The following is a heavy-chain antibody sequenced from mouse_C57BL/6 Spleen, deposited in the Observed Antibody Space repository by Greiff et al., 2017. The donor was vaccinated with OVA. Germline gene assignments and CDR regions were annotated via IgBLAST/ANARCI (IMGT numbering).Heavy chain of an antibody. CDR1: GYTFTSYW. D-gene: IGHD2-4*01. V-gene: IGHV1-50*01. CDR3: ALYDYGEAY. CDR2: IDPSDSYT. J-gene: IGHJ3*01. Sequence: VQLQQPGAELVKPGASVKLSCKASGYTFTSYWMQWVKQRPGQGLEWIGEIDPSDSYTNYNQKFKGKATLTVDTSSSTAYMQLSSLTSEDSAVYYCALYDYGEAYWGQGTLVTVSA.